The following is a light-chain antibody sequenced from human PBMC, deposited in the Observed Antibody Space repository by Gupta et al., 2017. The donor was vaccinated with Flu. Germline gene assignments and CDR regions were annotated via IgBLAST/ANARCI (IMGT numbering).Light chain of an antibody. Sequence: QSVLTQPPSVSGASGQKVTISGTGSSSNIGAGYDVHWYQQLPGTAPKLLIQGNTNRPSGVPDRFSGSKSGTSASLAITGLQAEDEADYYCQSYDSGRWVFGGGTKLTVL. CDR2: GNT. CDR1: SSNIGAGYD. J-gene: IGLJ3*02. V-gene: IGLV1-40*01. CDR3: QSYDSGRWV.